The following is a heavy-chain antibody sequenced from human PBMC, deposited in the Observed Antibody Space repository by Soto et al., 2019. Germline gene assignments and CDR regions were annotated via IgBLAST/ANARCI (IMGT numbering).Heavy chain of an antibody. D-gene: IGHD1-26*01. CDR2: ISGSGGST. Sequence: GGSLRLSCAASGFTFSSFGMSWVRQAPGKGLEWVSAISGSGGSTDYADSVKGRFTISRDNSKNTLYLQMNSLRAEDTAVYYCAKDRVVGATVYFDYWGQGTLVTVSS. CDR1: GFTFSSFG. CDR3: AKDRVVGATVYFDY. V-gene: IGHV3-23*01. J-gene: IGHJ4*02.